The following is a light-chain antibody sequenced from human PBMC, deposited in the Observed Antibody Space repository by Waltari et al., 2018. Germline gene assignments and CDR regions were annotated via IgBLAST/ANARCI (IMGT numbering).Light chain of an antibody. V-gene: IGLV2-11*01. J-gene: IGLJ2*01. CDR1: SRDVGGYNY. CDR3: CSYAGSYTLV. CDR2: DVS. Sequence: QSALTQPRSVSGSPGQSVTLSCTGTSRDVGGYNYVSWYHQHPGKAPKLMIYDVSKRPSGVPDRFSGSKSGNTASLTISGLQAEDEADYYCCSYAGSYTLVFGGGTKLTVL.